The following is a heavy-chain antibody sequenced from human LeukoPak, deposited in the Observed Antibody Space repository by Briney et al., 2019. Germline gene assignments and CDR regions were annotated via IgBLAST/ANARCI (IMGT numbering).Heavy chain of an antibody. CDR1: GFTFSSYA. V-gene: IGHV3-7*01. CDR2: IKQDGSEK. Sequence: GGSLRLSCEASGFTFSSYAMSWVRQAPGKGLEWVANIKQDGSEKYYVDSVKGRFTISRDNAKNSLYLQMNSLRAEDTAVYYCARRTYSSSWYSKLDYWGQGTLVTVSS. D-gene: IGHD6-13*01. J-gene: IGHJ4*02. CDR3: ARRTYSSSWYSKLDY.